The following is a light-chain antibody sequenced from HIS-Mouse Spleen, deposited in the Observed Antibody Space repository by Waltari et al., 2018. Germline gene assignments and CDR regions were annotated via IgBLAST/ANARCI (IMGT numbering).Light chain of an antibody. CDR3: QAWDSSTDVV. J-gene: IGLJ2*01. CDR2: QDS. Sequence: SYELTQPPSVSVSPGQTASIPCSGDKLGDKYAFWYQQKPGQSPVLVSYQDSKRPSGIPERFSGSNSGNTATLTISGTQAMDEADYYCQAWDSSTDVVFGGGTKLTVL. V-gene: IGLV3-1*01. CDR1: KLGDKY.